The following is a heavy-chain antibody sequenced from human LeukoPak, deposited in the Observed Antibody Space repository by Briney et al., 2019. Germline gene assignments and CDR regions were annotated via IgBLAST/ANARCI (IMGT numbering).Heavy chain of an antibody. CDR1: GYTFTSYG. CDR3: ARDRIDIVVVPAAYYYYGMDV. J-gene: IGHJ6*02. D-gene: IGHD2-2*01. CDR2: ISAYNGNT. Sequence: ASVKVSCKASGYTFTSYGISWVRQAPGQGLEWMGWISAYNGNTNYAQKLQGRVTMTTDTSTSTAYMELRSLRSDDTAVYYCARDRIDIVVVPAAYYYYGMDVWGQGTTVTASS. V-gene: IGHV1-18*01.